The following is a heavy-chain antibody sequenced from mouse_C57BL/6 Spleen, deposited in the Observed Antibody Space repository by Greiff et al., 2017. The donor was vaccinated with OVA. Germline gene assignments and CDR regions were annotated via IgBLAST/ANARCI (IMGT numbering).Heavy chain of an antibody. V-gene: IGHV5-12*01. J-gene: IGHJ1*03. Sequence: EVQRVESGGGLVQPGGSLKLSCAASGFTFSDYYMYWVRQTPEKRLEWVAYISNGGGSTYYPDTVKGRFTISRDNAKNTLYLQMSRLKSEDTAMYYCARHGDYDRYFDVWGTGTTVTVSS. CDR3: ARHGDYDRYFDV. CDR2: ISNGGGST. CDR1: GFTFSDYY. D-gene: IGHD2-4*01.